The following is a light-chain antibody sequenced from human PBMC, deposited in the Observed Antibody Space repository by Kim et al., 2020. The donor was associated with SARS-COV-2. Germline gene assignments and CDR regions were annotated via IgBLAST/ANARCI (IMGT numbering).Light chain of an antibody. J-gene: IGKJ5*01. Sequence: ASVGDRVTSTCRASQDIRNDLGWYQQNPGIAPKRLIYGASSGQSGVPSRFSGSGSGTEFTLTISSVQPEDFATYFCLQHNTYPITFGQGTRLEIK. V-gene: IGKV1-17*01. CDR3: LQHNTYPIT. CDR1: QDIRND. CDR2: GAS.